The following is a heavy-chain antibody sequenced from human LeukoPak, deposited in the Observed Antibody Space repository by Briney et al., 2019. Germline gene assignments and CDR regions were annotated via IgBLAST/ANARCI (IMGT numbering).Heavy chain of an antibody. CDR1: GFTFSSYS. V-gene: IGHV3-21*01. CDR2: ISSSSSYI. Sequence: GGSLRLSCAASGFTFSSYSMNWVRQAPGKGLGWVSSISSSSSYIYYADSVKGRFTISRDNAKNSLYLQMNSLRAEDTAVYYCARDRIAAGTSDYWGQGTLVTVSS. CDR3: ARDRIAAGTSDY. J-gene: IGHJ4*02. D-gene: IGHD6-13*01.